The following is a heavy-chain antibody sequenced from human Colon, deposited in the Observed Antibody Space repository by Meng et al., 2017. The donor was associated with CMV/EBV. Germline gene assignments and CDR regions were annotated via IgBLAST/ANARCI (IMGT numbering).Heavy chain of an antibody. V-gene: IGHV1-2*02. D-gene: IGHD6-19*01. CDR1: GCTFSDYY. J-gene: IGHJ4*02. CDR3: VRSSGWSLFDY. CDR2: IRSDGSAT. Sequence: QVQLRQSGAGVKEPGASVKVSCKTSGCTFSDYYMHWVRQAPGQGLEWMGWIRSDGSATNYAQKFRGRVTMTRDASVSTAYMELSGLTSDDTAVYFCVRSSGWSLFDYWGPGALVTVSS.